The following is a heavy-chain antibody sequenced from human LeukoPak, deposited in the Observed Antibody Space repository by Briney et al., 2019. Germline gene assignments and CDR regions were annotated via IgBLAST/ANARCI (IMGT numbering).Heavy chain of an antibody. CDR3: ARVPRGSYTAFWFDP. V-gene: IGHV3-30-3*01. Sequence: GGSLRLSCAASGFTFSSYAMHWVRQAPGKGLEWVAVISYDGSNKYYADSVKGRFTISRDNSKNTLYLQMNSLRAEDTAVYYCARVPRGSYTAFWFDPWGQGTLVTVSS. CDR1: GFTFSSYA. CDR2: ISYDGSNK. J-gene: IGHJ5*02. D-gene: IGHD5-18*01.